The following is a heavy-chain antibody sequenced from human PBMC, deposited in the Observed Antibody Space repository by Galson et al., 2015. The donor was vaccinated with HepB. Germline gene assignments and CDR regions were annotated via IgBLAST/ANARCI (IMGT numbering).Heavy chain of an antibody. CDR1: GFSLSTSGVG. CDR3: AHSPGIVGATMWGY. J-gene: IGHJ4*02. CDR2: IYWDDDK. V-gene: IGHV2-5*02. D-gene: IGHD1-26*01. Sequence: LALVKPTQTLTLTCTFSGFSLSTSGVGVGWIRQPPGKALEWLALIYWDDDKRYSPSLKSRLTITKDTSKNQVVLTMTNMDPVDTATYYCAHSPGIVGATMWGYWGQGTLVTVSS.